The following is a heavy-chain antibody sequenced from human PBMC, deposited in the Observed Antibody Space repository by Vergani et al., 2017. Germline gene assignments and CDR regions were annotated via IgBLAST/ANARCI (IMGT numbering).Heavy chain of an antibody. CDR1: GFTFSSYA. CDR2: ISGSGGST. CDR3: AKGAGTHYYYYVMDV. V-gene: IGHV3-23*04. Sequence: VQLVESGGGVVQPGRSLRLSCAASGFTFSSYAMHWVRQGPGKGLEWVSAISGSGGSTYYADSVKGRITISRDNSKNTLYLQMNSLGAEDTAGYYCAKGAGTHYYYYVMDVWGQGTTVIVS. J-gene: IGHJ6*02.